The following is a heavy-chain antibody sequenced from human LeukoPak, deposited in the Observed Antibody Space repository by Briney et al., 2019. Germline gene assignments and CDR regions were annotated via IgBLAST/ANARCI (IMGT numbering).Heavy chain of an antibody. CDR1: GFTFSSYS. CDR2: ISSSSSTM. Sequence: GGSLRLSCAASGFTFSSYSMNWVRQAPGKGLEWVSYISSSSSTMYYSDSVKGRFTISRDNAKNSLYLQMNSLRAEDTAVYYCARDASDSSSWGEDYWGQGTLVTVSS. J-gene: IGHJ4*02. V-gene: IGHV3-48*04. D-gene: IGHD6-13*01. CDR3: ARDASDSSSWGEDY.